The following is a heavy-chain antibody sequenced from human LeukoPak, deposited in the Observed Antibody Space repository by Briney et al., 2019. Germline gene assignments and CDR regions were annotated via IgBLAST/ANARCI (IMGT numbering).Heavy chain of an antibody. V-gene: IGHV1-18*01. D-gene: IGHD3-22*01. CDR2: ISAYNGNI. CDR1: GYTFTSYG. J-gene: IGHJ4*02. Sequence: ASVKVSCKVSGYTFTSYGISWVRQAPGQGLEWMGWISAYNGNINYAQKLQGRVTMTTDTSTSTAYMELRSLRSDDTAVYYCARDSDYYYDSSAWGFDYWGQGTLVTVSS. CDR3: ARDSDYYYDSSAWGFDY.